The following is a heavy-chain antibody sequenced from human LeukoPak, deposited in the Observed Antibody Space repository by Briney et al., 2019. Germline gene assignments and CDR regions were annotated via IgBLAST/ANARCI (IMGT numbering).Heavy chain of an antibody. CDR2: IHHSGNT. J-gene: IGHJ4*02. CDR3: ARVKNIAVAADYFDS. Sequence: PSETLSLTCVVSAFSIGSGYFWGWIRQPPGKGLEWIGSIHHSGNTYYNPSLKSRVAASVDTSKNQFSLKLNSVTAADTAVYHCARVKNIAVAADYFDSWGQGTLVTVSS. D-gene: IGHD6-19*01. CDR1: AFSIGSGYF. V-gene: IGHV4-38-2*01.